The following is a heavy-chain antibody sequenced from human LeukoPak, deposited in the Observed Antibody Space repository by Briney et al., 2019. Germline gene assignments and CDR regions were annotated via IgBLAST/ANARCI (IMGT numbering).Heavy chain of an antibody. J-gene: IGHJ4*02. CDR3: GKDEGSSGCKN. CDR1: GFTFSSYA. Sequence: GGSLRLSCAASGFTFSSYAMSWVRQAPGKGLEWVSAISGSGGSTYYADSVKGRFTISRDNSKNTLYLQMNSLRAEDTAVYYCGKDEGSSGCKNWGQGTLVTVSS. D-gene: IGHD3-22*01. V-gene: IGHV3-23*01. CDR2: ISGSGGST.